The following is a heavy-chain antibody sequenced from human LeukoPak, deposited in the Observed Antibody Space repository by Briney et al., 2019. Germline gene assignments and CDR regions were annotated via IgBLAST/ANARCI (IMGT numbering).Heavy chain of an antibody. CDR2: IYYSGST. CDR1: GGSISSYY. D-gene: IGHD1-1*01. CDR3: ARLQRLTLEFDY. J-gene: IGHJ4*02. Sequence: SETLSLTCTVSGGSISSYYWSWIRQPPGEGLEWIGYIYYSGSTNYNPSLKSRVTISVDTSKNQFSLKLSSVTAADTAVYYCARLQRLTLEFDYWGQGTLVTVSS. V-gene: IGHV4-59*08.